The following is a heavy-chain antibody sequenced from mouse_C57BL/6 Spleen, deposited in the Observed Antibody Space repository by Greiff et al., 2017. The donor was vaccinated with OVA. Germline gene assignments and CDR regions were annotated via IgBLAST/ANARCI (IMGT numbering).Heavy chain of an antibody. CDR3: ARDNYYGSSYDV. V-gene: IGHV3-6*01. J-gene: IGHJ1*03. CDR2: ISYDGSN. CDR1: GYSITSGYY. Sequence: VQLKESGPGLVKPSQSLSLTCSVTGYSITSGYYWNWIRQFPGNKLEWMGYISYDGSNNYNPSLKNRISITRDTSKNQFFLKLNSVTTEDTATYYCARDNYYGSSYDVWGTGTTVTVSS. D-gene: IGHD1-1*01.